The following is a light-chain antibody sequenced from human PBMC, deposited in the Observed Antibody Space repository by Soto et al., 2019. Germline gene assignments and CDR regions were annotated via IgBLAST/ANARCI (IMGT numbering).Light chain of an antibody. V-gene: IGKV3-11*01. J-gene: IGKJ2*01. CDR2: DAS. CDR3: QQRSNWPPVT. CDR1: QSVSTY. Sequence: EIVLTQSPATLSLSPGERATLSCRASQSVSTYLAWYQQKPGQPPRLLIYDASNRATGIPARFSGSGSGTDFTLTISNLEPEDFAVYYCQQRSNWPPVTFGQGTKLEIK.